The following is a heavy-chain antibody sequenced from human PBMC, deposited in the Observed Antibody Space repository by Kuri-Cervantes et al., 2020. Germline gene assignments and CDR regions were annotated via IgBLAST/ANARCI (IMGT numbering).Heavy chain of an antibody. V-gene: IGHV3-66*01. CDR1: GLTVSSNY. D-gene: IGHD3-3*01. CDR3: ARESGY. Sequence: ETLSLTCAASGLTVSSNYMSWVRQAPGKGLEWVSVIYSGGRTDYADSVKGRFTISRDNSENTLSLQMNSLRAEDTAVYYCARESGYWGQGTLVTVSS. CDR2: IYSGGRT. J-gene: IGHJ4*02.